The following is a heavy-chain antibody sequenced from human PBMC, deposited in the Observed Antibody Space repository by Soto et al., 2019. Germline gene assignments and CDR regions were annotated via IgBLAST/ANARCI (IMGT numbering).Heavy chain of an antibody. V-gene: IGHV4-39*01. Sequence: SETLSLTCTVSGGSISSSSYYWGWIRQPPGKGLEWIGSIYYSGSTYYNPSLKSRVTISVDTSKNQFSLKLSSVTAADTAVYYCARQGSWTRFDYWGQGTLVTVSS. D-gene: IGHD1-26*01. J-gene: IGHJ4*02. CDR2: IYYSGST. CDR3: ARQGSWTRFDY. CDR1: GGSISSSSYY.